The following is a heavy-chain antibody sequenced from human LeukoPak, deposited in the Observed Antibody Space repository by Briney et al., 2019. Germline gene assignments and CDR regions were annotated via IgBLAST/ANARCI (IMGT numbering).Heavy chain of an antibody. V-gene: IGHV4-4*09. D-gene: IGHD2-2*01. CDR2: IYSSGAT. Sequence: SETLSLTCTVSGGSITTYNWIWIRQTPGQALEWIGHIYSSGATKYNPSLKSRATILLDTSKNQLSLKLSSVSAADTAVYYCARRTPGPQLDEYVAYFFDHWGQGTQVTVS. CDR1: GGSITTYN. CDR3: ARRTPGPQLDEYVAYFFDH. J-gene: IGHJ4*02.